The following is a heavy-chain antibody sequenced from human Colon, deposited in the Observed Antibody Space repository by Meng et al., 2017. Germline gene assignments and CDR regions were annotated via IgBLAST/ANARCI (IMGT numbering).Heavy chain of an antibody. J-gene: IGHJ6*01. CDR3: VRDAYNYGYRCMDV. V-gene: IGHV1-2*06. CDR1: GYTFTDYY. D-gene: IGHD5-18*01. CDR2: INPNSGGT. Sequence: ASVKVSCKASGYTFTDYYMHWVRQAPGQGLEWMGRINPNSGGTNYAQKFQGRVTMTRDTSISTAYMELSRLRSDDTAVYYCVRDAYNYGYRCMDVWGQGNTV.